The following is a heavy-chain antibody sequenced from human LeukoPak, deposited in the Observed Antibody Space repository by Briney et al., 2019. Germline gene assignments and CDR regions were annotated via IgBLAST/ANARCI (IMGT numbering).Heavy chain of an antibody. J-gene: IGHJ4*02. CDR2: IYYSGST. D-gene: IGHD3-10*01. CDR1: GGSISSYY. V-gene: IGHV4-59*01. Sequence: SETLSLTCTVSGGSISSYYWSWIRQPPGKGLEWIGYIYYSGSTNYNPSLKSRVTISVDTSKNQFSLKLRSVTAADTAVYYCARDLSKGTMLRGVTGYWGQGTLVTVSS. CDR3: ARDLSKGTMLRGVTGY.